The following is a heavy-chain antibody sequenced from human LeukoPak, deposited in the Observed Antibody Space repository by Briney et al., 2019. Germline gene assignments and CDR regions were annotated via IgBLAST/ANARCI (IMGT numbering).Heavy chain of an antibody. CDR2: ISGSGGST. CDR1: GFTFSSYG. Sequence: PGGSLRLSCAASGFTFSSYGMSWVRQAPGKGREWVSAISGSGGSTYYADSVKGRFTSARDNSTNTLYLQMNSLRAEATAVYYCAKGTIAAAGRKTYFDYWGQGTLVTVSS. D-gene: IGHD6-13*01. V-gene: IGHV3-23*01. J-gene: IGHJ4*02. CDR3: AKGTIAAAGRKTYFDY.